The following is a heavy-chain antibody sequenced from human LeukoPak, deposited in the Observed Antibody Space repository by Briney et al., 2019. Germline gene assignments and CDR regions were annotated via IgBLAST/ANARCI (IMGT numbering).Heavy chain of an antibody. CDR1: GGTFSSYA. D-gene: IGHD2-15*01. CDR3: ARDRYCSGGSCYSYRWFDP. J-gene: IGHJ5*02. Sequence: GASVKVSCKAPGGTFSSYAISWVRQAPGQGLEWMGGIIPIFGTANYAQKFQGRVTITADESTSTAYMELSSLRSEDTAVYYCARDRYCSGGSCYSYRWFDPWGQGTLVTVSS. CDR2: IIPIFGTA. V-gene: IGHV1-69*13.